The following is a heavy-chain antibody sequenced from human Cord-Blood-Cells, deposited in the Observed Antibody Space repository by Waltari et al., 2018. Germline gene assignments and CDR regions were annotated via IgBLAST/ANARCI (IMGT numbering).Heavy chain of an antibody. CDR3: ARAYAAGDAFDI. D-gene: IGHD6-13*01. J-gene: IGHJ3*02. Sequence: EVQLVESGGGLVQPGGSLGLSCAASGFTFSSYWMSWVRQAPGKGLEGGANIKQDGSEKDYVDSVKGRFTISRDNAKNSLYLQMNSLRAEDTAVYYCARAYAAGDAFDIWGQGTMVTVSS. CDR2: IKQDGSEK. V-gene: IGHV3-7*01. CDR1: GFTFSSYW.